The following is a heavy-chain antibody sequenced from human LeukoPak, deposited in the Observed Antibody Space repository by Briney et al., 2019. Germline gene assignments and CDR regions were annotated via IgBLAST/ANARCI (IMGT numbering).Heavy chain of an antibody. CDR1: GFTFSNSA. Sequence: GGSLRLSCAASGFTFSNSAMHWVRQAPGKGPEYVSAITSNGDRTYYANSVMGRFTISRDNSKNTLYLQMGSLRAEDMAVNYCARVGSWDAFDIWGQGTMVTVSS. J-gene: IGHJ3*02. V-gene: IGHV3-64*01. CDR2: ITSNGDRT. D-gene: IGHD1-26*01. CDR3: ARVGSWDAFDI.